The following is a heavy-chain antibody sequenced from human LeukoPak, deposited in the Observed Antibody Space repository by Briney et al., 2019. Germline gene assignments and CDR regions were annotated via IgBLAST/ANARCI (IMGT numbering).Heavy chain of an antibody. Sequence: PSETLSLTCAVYGGSFSGYYWSWIRQPPGKGLEWIGEINHSGSTNYNPSLKSRDTISVDTSKNQFSLKLSSVTAADTAVYYCARTPPGIRYFDWAHYYYGMDVWGQGTTVTVSS. J-gene: IGHJ6*02. CDR3: ARTPPGIRYFDWAHYYYGMDV. CDR1: GGSFSGYY. D-gene: IGHD3-9*01. CDR2: INHSGST. V-gene: IGHV4-34*01.